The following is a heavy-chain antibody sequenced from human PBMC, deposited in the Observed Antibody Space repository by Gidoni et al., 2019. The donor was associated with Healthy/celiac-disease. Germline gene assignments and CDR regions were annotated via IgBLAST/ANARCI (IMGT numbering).Heavy chain of an antibody. V-gene: IGHV4-31*03. D-gene: IGHD3-10*01. CDR3: AREGYGSGEGMDV. CDR1: GGSIRSGGYY. J-gene: IGHJ6*02. CDR2: IYYSGST. Sequence: QVQLQESGPGLVKPSQTLSLTCTVSGGSIRSGGYYWSWLRQHPGKGLEWIGYIYYSGSTYYNPSLKSRVTISVDTSKNQFSLKLSSVTAADTAVYYCAREGYGSGEGMDVWGQGTTVTVSS.